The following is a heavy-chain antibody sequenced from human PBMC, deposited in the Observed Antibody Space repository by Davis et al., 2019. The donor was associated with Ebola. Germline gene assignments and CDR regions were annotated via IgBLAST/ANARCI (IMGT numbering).Heavy chain of an antibody. D-gene: IGHD3-22*01. CDR2: INPITGGT. CDR1: GYRFTSYY. CDR3: AREGGRYYDSSGYVFDI. J-gene: IGHJ3*02. V-gene: IGHV1-46*01. Sequence: ASVTVSCKASGYRFTSYYMHWVRQAPGQGLEWMGIINPITGGTSYAQNFQVRVNMTRDTSTSTVYMELSSLRSEDTAAYYCAREGGRYYDSSGYVFDIWGQGTMVKVPS.